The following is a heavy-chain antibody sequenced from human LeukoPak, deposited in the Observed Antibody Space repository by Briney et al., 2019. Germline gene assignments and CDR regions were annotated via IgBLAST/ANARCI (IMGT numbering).Heavy chain of an antibody. J-gene: IGHJ3*02. D-gene: IGHD1-1*01. CDR3: ARTRGSYNWNDPNDAFDI. CDR1: GGSISSYY. CDR2: IYYSGST. Sequence: SETLSLTCTVSGGSISSYYWSWIRQPPGKGLEWIGYIYYSGSTNYNPSLKSRVTISVDTSKNQFSLKLSSVTAADTAVYYCARTRGSYNWNDPNDAFDIWGQGTMVTVSS. V-gene: IGHV4-59*01.